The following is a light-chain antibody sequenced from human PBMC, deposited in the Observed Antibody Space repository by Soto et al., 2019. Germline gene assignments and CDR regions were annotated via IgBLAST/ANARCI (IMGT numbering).Light chain of an antibody. CDR1: GSDVGGYNY. J-gene: IGLJ2*01. CDR3: SSYTSASTPLV. Sequence: QSVLTQPASVSGSPGQSITISCTGTGSDVGGYNYVSGYQQHPGKAPKVMIYDVSNRPSGVSNRFAGSKSGNTASLTISGLQAEDEAEYYCSSYTSASTPLVFGGGTKLTVL. CDR2: DVS. V-gene: IGLV2-14*01.